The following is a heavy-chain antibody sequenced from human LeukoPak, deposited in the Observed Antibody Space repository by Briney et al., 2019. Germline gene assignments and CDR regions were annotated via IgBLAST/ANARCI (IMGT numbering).Heavy chain of an antibody. CDR1: GFTFSGYA. J-gene: IGHJ4*02. Sequence: GGSLRLSCAASGFTFSGYAMSWVRQAPGKGLEWVSAISGSGGSTYYADSVKGRFTISRDNSKNTLYLQMNSLRAEDTAVYYCAKDFATGYSSGWYVYWGQGTLVTVSS. CDR3: AKDFATGYSSGWYVY. V-gene: IGHV3-23*01. D-gene: IGHD6-19*01. CDR2: ISGSGGST.